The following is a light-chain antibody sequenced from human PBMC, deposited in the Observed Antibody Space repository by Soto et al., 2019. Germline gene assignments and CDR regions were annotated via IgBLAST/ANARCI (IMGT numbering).Light chain of an antibody. J-gene: IGLJ1*01. V-gene: IGLV2-14*01. CDR2: EVS. Sequence: QSVLTQPPSASGSPGQSVTISCTGTSSDVGTYKYVSWYQQHPGKVPKLIIYEVSNRPSGVSNRFSGSKSDNTASLTISGLRAEDEADYYCSSYTSRSSDVFGTG. CDR3: SSYTSRSSDV. CDR1: SSDVGTYKY.